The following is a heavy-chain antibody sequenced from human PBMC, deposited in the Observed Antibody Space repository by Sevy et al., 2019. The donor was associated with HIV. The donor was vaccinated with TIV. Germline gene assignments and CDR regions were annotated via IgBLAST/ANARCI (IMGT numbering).Heavy chain of an antibody. J-gene: IGHJ6*02. CDR3: ARDGGVTYYYDSSGPYGMDV. CDR2: INPNSGGT. V-gene: IGHV1-2*02. CDR1: GYTFTGYY. D-gene: IGHD3-22*01. Sequence: ASVKVSCKASGYTFTGYYMHWVRQAPGQGLEWMGWINPNSGGTNYAQKFQGRVTMTRDTSIGTAYMELSRLRADDTAVYYCARDGGVTYYYDSSGPYGMDVWGQGTTVTVSS.